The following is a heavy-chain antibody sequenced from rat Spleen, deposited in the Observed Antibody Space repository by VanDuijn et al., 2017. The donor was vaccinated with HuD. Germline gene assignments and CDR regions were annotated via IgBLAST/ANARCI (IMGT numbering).Heavy chain of an antibody. D-gene: IGHD3-3*01. Sequence: EVQLVESGGGLVQPGSPLKLSCAASGFTFSSSWLNWIRQAPGQGLEWVASITRDGSSTYYPDTVKGRFVISKDNAKDTGYLHMNNLRSEDTAMYYCTGGGHSALNWFAYWGQGTLVTVSS. CDR3: TGGGHSALNWFAY. V-gene: IGHV5-35*01. J-gene: IGHJ3*01. CDR1: GFTFSSSW. CDR2: ITRDGSST.